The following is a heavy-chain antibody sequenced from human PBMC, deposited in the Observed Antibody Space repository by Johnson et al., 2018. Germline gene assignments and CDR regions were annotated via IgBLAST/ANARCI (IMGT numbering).Heavy chain of an antibody. CDR2: IKQDGSEK. J-gene: IGHJ6*02. D-gene: IGHD3-16*02. CDR1: GFTFSSYW. V-gene: IGHV3-7*01. CDR3: ARTPGYYDYVWGSDRYKDYGMDV. Sequence: QLVESGGGVVQPGRSLRLSCAASGFTFSSYWMSWVRQAPGKGLEWVANIKQDGSEKYYVDSVKGRFTISRDNAKNSLYLQMNSLRAEDTAVYYCARTPGYYDYVWGSDRYKDYGMDVWGQGTTVTVSS.